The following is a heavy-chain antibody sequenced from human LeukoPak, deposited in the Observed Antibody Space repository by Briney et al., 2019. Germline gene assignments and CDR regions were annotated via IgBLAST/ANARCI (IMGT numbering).Heavy chain of an antibody. V-gene: IGHV1-69*13. CDR2: VIPFFGTA. CDR3: ASCLLTGGSYYYYYMDV. D-gene: IGHD2-8*02. J-gene: IGHJ6*03. CDR1: GGTFSSYA. Sequence: SVTVSCKASGGTFSSYAISWVRQAPGQGREWMGGVIPFFGTANYAQKFQGRVTITADESTSTAYMEPRSLRSEDTAVYYCASCLLTGGSYYYYYMDVWGKGTTVTVSS.